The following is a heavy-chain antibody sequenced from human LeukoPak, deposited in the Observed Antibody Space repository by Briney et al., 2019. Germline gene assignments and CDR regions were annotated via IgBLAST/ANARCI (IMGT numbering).Heavy chain of an antibody. CDR2: IYYSGST. CDR1: GGSISSYY. Sequence: SETLSLTCTVSGGSISSYYWSWIRQPPGKGLEWIGYIYYSGSTNYNPSLKSRVTISVDTSKNQFSLKLSSVTAADTAVYYCARTAGLPAAKFDPWGQGTLVTVSS. J-gene: IGHJ5*02. D-gene: IGHD2-2*01. CDR3: ARTAGLPAAKFDP. V-gene: IGHV4-59*01.